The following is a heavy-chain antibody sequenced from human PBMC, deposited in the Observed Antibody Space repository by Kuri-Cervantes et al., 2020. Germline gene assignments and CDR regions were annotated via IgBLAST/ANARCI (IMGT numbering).Heavy chain of an antibody. CDR1: GGSISSSSYY. D-gene: IGHD3-22*01. J-gene: IGHJ6*02. V-gene: IGHV4-39*07. Sequence: GSLRLSCTVSGGSISSSSYYWGWIRQPPGKGLEWIGSIYYSGSTYYNPSLKSRVTISVDTSKNQFSLKLSSVTAADTAVYYCARVPLDYYYDSSGYYYYYYGMDVWGQGTTVTVSS. CDR2: IYYSGST. CDR3: ARVPLDYYYDSSGYYYYYYGMDV.